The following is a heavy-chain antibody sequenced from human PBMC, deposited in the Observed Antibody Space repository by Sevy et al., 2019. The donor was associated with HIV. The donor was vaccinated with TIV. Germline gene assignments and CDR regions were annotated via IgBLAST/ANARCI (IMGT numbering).Heavy chain of an antibody. CDR1: GYPFTDHS. CDR2: INPANGDT. Sequence: ASVKVSCKASGYPFTDHSVNWVRQAPGQGLEWMGWINPANGDTHYPRKFRGRVTLTRDTSTDTVYMELGWLTSDDTAVYFCARVKPSSGVWRSYWHFDLWGRGTLVTVSS. D-gene: IGHD1-1*01. J-gene: IGHJ2*01. CDR3: ARVKPSSGVWRSYWHFDL. V-gene: IGHV1-2*02.